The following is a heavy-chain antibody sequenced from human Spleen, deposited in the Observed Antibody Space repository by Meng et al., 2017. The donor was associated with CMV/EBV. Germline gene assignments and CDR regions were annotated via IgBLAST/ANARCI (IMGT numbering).Heavy chain of an antibody. D-gene: IGHD2-2*01. CDR1: GFTFDDYS. J-gene: IGHJ5*02. CDR2: INYNSGNI. V-gene: IGHV3-9*01. CDR3: ARDRMTSTSCYWFDP. Sequence: SLRLSCAASGFTFDDYSMHWVRQAPGKGLEWVSGINYNSGNIGYVDSVKGRFTVSRDNAKNSLYLQMNSLRAEDTALYYCARDRMTSTSCYWFDPLGPGTLVTVSS.